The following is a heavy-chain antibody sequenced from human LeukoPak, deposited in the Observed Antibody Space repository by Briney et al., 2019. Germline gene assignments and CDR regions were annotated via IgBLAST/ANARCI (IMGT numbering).Heavy chain of an antibody. D-gene: IGHD5-18*01. J-gene: IGHJ4*02. CDR3: ASVDTAMVLDY. CDR1: VGTFSSYA. V-gene: IGHV1-69*13. CDR2: IIPIFGTA. Sequence: GASVTVSCKASVGTFSSYAISWVRQAPGQGLEWMGGIIPIFGTANYAQKFQGRVTITADESTSTAYMELSSLRSEDTAVYYCASVDTAMVLDYWGQGTLVTVSS.